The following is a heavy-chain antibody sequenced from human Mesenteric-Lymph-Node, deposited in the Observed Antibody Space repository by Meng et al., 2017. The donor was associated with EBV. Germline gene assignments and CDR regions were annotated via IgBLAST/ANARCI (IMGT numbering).Heavy chain of an antibody. D-gene: IGHD3-16*01. CDR3: ARGFFAGNYDDDYYAMDV. Sequence: QLGPVQSGAELKEPGSPVKLSCKASGATVSSFAISWERQAPGQGLEWMGGIIPLSGTPSYAQKFQGRVTITADKSTTTAYMELNSLRSEDTAVYYCARGFFAGNYDDDYYAMDVWGQGTTVTVSS. V-gene: IGHV1-69*06. CDR2: IIPLSGTP. CDR1: GATVSSFA. J-gene: IGHJ6*02.